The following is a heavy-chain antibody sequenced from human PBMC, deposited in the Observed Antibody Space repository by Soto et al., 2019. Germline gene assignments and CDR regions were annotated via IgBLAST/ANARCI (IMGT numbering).Heavy chain of an antibody. CDR1: GFTFSSYA. D-gene: IGHD3-10*01. CDR2: ISYDGSNK. CDR3: AKDTNRGVILGTFYYDGMDV. J-gene: IGHJ6*02. V-gene: IGHV3-30-3*01. Sequence: QVQLVESGGGVVQPGRSLRLSCAASGFTFSSYAMHWVRQAPGKGLEWVAVISYDGSNKYYADSVKGRFTISRDNSKNTPYQQKNSLSAEDTAVYYCAKDTNRGVILGTFYYDGMDVWGQGTTVTVSS.